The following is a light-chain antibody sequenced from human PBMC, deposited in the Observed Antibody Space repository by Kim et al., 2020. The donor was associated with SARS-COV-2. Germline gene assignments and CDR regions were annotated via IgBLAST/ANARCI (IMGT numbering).Light chain of an antibody. CDR2: AAS. CDR1: QDISNY. J-gene: IGKJ1*01. V-gene: IGKV1-27*01. CDR3: QKCDSAPWT. Sequence: ASVGDSVTITCRASQDISNYLAWFQMKPGKAPKLLIYAASALQTGVPSRFSGSGSGTDFTLTGTSLQAEDVANYYCQKCDSAPWTFGQGTKVDIK.